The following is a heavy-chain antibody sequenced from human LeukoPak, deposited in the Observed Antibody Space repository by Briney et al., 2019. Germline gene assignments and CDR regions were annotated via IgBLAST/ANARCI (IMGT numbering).Heavy chain of an antibody. V-gene: IGHV1-46*01. CDR2: INPSGGST. J-gene: IGHJ6*03. CDR3: ARDGSVYTGSPELGYYNYYMDV. CDR1: GYTLTELS. D-gene: IGHD6-6*01. Sequence: ASVKVSCKVSGYTLTELSMHWVRQAPGQGLEWMGIINPSGGSTSYAQKFQGRVTMTRDTSTSTVNMDLSSLRSEDTAVYYCARDGSVYTGSPELGYYNYYMDVWGKGTTVTVSS.